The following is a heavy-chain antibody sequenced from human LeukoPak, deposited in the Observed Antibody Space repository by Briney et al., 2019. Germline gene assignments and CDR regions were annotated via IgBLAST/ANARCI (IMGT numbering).Heavy chain of an antibody. V-gene: IGHV3-7*01. CDR1: GFTFSSYW. D-gene: IGHD1-26*01. CDR2: INQDASEE. Sequence: GGSLRLSCAASGFTFSSYWMSWVRQAPGKGPEWVANINQDASEEYYVDSVKGRFTISRDNAKNSLYLQMNSLRAEDTAVYYCARDKVVGATYFDFWGQGTLVTVSS. CDR3: ARDKVVGATYFDF. J-gene: IGHJ4*02.